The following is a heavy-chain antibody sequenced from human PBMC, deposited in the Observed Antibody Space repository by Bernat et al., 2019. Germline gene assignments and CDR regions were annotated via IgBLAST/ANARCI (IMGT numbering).Heavy chain of an antibody. J-gene: IGHJ4*02. D-gene: IGHD6-6*01. CDR1: GFTFDDYA. CDR2: ISWNSGSI. V-gene: IGHV3-9*01. Sequence: EVQLVESGGGLVQPGRSLRLSCAASGFTFDDYAMHWVRQAPGKGLEWVSGISWNSGSIGYADSVKGRFTISRDNATNSLYLQMNSLRAEDTALYYCAKDYSSSSFDAQFDYWGQGTLVTVSS. CDR3: AKDYSSSSFDAQFDY.